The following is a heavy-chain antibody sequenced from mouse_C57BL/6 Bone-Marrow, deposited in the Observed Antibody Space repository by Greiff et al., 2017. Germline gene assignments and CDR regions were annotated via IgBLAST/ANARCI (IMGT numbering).Heavy chain of an antibody. V-gene: IGHV14-3*01. CDR1: GFNIKNTY. D-gene: IGHD1-1*01. Sequence: EVQLQQSVAELVRPGASVKLSCTASGFNIKNTYMHWVKQRPEQGLEWIGRIDPANGNTKYAPKLQGKATITADTSSNTAYLQLSSLKSEDTAIYYCARGGGLLRPYWYFDVWGTGTTVTVAS. CDR2: IDPANGNT. CDR3: ARGGGLLRPYWYFDV. J-gene: IGHJ1*03.